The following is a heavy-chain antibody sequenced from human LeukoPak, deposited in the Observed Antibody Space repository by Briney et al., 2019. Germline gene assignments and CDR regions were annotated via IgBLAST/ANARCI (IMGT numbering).Heavy chain of an antibody. CDR3: ARAVILGAGDAFDI. CDR1: GFTFDDYG. CDR2: INWNGGST. J-gene: IGHJ3*02. V-gene: IGHV3-20*04. D-gene: IGHD1-26*01. Sequence: GGSLRLSCAASGFTFDDYGMSWVRQAPGKGLEWVSGINWNGGSTGYADSVKGRFTISRVNAKNSLYLQMNSLRAEDTALYYCARAVILGAGDAFDIWGQGTMVTVSS.